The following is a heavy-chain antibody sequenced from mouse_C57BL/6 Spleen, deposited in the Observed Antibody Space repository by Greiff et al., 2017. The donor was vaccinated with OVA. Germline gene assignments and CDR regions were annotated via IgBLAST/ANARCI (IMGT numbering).Heavy chain of an antibody. CDR2: IHPSDSDT. V-gene: IGHV1-74*01. Sequence: QVQLKQPGAELVKPGASVKVSCKASGYTFTSYWMHWVKQRPGQGLEWIGRIHPSDSDTNYNQKFKGKATLTVDKSSSTAYMQLSSLTSEDSAVYYCAVLLRLGRVMDYWGQGTSVTVSS. CDR1: GYTFTSYW. D-gene: IGHD1-1*01. CDR3: AVLLRLGRVMDY. J-gene: IGHJ4*01.